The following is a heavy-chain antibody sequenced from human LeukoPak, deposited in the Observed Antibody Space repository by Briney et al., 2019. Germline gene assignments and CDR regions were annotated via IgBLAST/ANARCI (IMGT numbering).Heavy chain of an antibody. Sequence: SQTLSLTCTVSGGSISSGSYYWSWIRQPAGKGLEWIGRIYTSGSTDYNPTLKSRVTISVQKSNNQFSLKLSSVTAADTAVYYCARDPGGRNFPPCAFDMWGQGTMVTVSS. CDR3: ARDPGGRNFPPCAFDM. CDR1: GGSISSGSYY. CDR2: IYTSGST. J-gene: IGHJ3*02. D-gene: IGHD1-26*01. V-gene: IGHV4-61*02.